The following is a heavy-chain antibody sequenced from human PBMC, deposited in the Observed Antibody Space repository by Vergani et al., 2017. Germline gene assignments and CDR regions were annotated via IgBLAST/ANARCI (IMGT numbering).Heavy chain of an antibody. D-gene: IGHD4-23*01. CDR1: GYTFTGYY. V-gene: IGHV1-2*02. Sequence: QVQLVQSGAEVKKPGASVTVSCKASGYTFTGYYMHWVRQAPGQGLEWMGWINPNSGGTNYAQKFQGRVTMTRDTSISTAYMELSRLRSDDTAVYYCARFRVVHYGYVGNHFDYWGQGTLVTVSS. CDR2: INPNSGGT. CDR3: ARFRVVHYGYVGNHFDY. J-gene: IGHJ4*02.